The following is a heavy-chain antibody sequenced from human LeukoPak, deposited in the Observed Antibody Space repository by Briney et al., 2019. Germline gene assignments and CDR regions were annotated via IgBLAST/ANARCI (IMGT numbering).Heavy chain of an antibody. D-gene: IGHD3-10*01. CDR1: GFTFNNYI. V-gene: IGHV3-21*01. J-gene: IGHJ5*02. CDR2: ISSSSDYI. Sequence: GGSLRLSCAASGFTFNNYIMNWVRQAPGKGLEWVSSISSSSDYIYYADPVKGRFTISRDNAKNSLYLQMNSLRAEDMAVYYCARGIVSRLLWFGDPGGSCWFDPWGQGTLVTVSS. CDR3: ARGIVSRLLWFGDPGGSCWFDP.